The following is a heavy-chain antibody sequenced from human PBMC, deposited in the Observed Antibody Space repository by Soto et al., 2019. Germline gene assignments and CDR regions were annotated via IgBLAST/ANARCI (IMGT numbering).Heavy chain of an antibody. CDR1: GFTFSSYW. Sequence: PGGSLRLSCAASGFTFSSYWMSWVRQAPGKGLEWVANIKQDGSEKYYVDSVKGRFTISRDNAKNSLYLQMNSLRAEDTAVYYCARDRADILTGYDAFDIWGQGTMVTVSS. D-gene: IGHD3-9*01. J-gene: IGHJ3*02. V-gene: IGHV3-7*01. CDR2: IKQDGSEK. CDR3: ARDRADILTGYDAFDI.